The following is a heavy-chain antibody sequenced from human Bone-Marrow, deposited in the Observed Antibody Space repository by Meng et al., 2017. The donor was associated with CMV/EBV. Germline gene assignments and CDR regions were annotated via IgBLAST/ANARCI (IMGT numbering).Heavy chain of an antibody. CDR2: IYNSWCP. CDR3: ARGRTDGDYVRRFDY. V-gene: IGHV4-30-4*08. D-gene: IGHD4-17*01. CDR1: WISISIGDYY. Sequence: APGLVNSSHTLSLICTVTWISISIGDYYGSWIRQPPGKGLEWIGYIYNSWCPYFNPSLKSRVTISVDTSKNQFSQKRCSVTAADTAVYYCARGRTDGDYVRRFDYWGQGTLVTVSS. J-gene: IGHJ4*02.